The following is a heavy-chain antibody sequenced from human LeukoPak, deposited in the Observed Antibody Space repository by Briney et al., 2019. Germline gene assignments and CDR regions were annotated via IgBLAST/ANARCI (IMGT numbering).Heavy chain of an antibody. CDR3: AKGRRELLWFGEFDY. CDR2: ISWNSGSI. Sequence: SGRSLRLSCAASGFTFDDYAMHWVRQAPGKGLEWVSGISWNSGSIGYADSVKGRFTISRDNAKNSLYLQMNSLSAEDTALYYCAKGRRELLWFGEFDYWGQGTLVTVSS. J-gene: IGHJ4*02. CDR1: GFTFDDYA. V-gene: IGHV3-9*01. D-gene: IGHD3-10*01.